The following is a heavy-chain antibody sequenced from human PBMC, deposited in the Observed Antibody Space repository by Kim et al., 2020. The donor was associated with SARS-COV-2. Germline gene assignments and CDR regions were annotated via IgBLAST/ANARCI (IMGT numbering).Heavy chain of an antibody. V-gene: IGHV3-23*01. J-gene: IGHJ5*02. CDR1: GFTFRDYG. CDR2: ISGGGHNI. D-gene: IGHD5-12*01. CDR3: AKDEATITTSGFDA. Sequence: GGSLRLSCVASGFTFRDYGMNWVRQAPGKGLEWVSTISGGGHNIYYADSVEGRFTISRDNSKNTLYLQMNSLRAEDTAVYYCAKDEATITTSGFDAWGPGTLVTASA.